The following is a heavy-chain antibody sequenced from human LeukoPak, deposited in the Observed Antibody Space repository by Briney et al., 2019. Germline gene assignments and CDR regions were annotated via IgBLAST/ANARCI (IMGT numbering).Heavy chain of an antibody. CDR2: IYYSGST. V-gene: IGHV4-59*01. D-gene: IGHD2-15*01. CDR3: ARGEGYCDGGSCRAEHFQH. Sequence: PSETLSLTCTVSGGSISSYYWSWIRQPPGKGLEWIGCIYYSGSTNYNPSLKSRVTISLDTSKNQFSLKLNSVTAADTAVYYCARGEGYCDGGSCRAEHFQHWGQGTLVTVSS. J-gene: IGHJ1*01. CDR1: GGSISSYY.